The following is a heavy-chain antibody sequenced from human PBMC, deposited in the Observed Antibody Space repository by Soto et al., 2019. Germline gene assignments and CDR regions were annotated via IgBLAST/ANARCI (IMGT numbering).Heavy chain of an antibody. D-gene: IGHD3-3*01. J-gene: IGHJ6*02. CDR3: ARDPRPYYDFWSGYYTGDYYYYGMDV. Sequence: QVQLVQSGAEVKKPGSSVKVSCKASGGTFSSYAISWVRQAPGQGLEWMGGIIPIFGTANYAQKFQGRVTITADESTSTAYMELSSLRSEDTAVYYCARDPRPYYDFWSGYYTGDYYYYGMDVWGQGTTVTVSS. CDR1: GGTFSSYA. CDR2: IIPIFGTA. V-gene: IGHV1-69*01.